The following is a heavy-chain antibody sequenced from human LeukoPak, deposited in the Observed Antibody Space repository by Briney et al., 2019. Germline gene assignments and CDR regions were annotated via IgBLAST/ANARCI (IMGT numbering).Heavy chain of an antibody. CDR3: ARGGIVGATRPTYFDY. V-gene: IGHV1-18*01. Sequence: ASVKVSCKASGYSFSSYGISWVRQAPGQGLEWMGWISAYNGNTKYAQKLQGRVTITTDTSTSTAYMELMSLRSDDTAVFYCARGGIVGATRPTYFDYWGQGTLVTVSS. CDR2: ISAYNGNT. D-gene: IGHD1-26*01. J-gene: IGHJ4*02. CDR1: GYSFSSYG.